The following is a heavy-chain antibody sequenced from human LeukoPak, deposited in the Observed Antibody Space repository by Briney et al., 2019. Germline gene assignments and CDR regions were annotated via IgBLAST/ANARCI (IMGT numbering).Heavy chain of an antibody. CDR2: ISGSGGST. Sequence: GGSLRVSCAASGFTFSSYAMSWVRQARGKGLEWVSAISGSGGSTYYADSVKGRFTISRDNSKNTLYLQMNSLRAEDTAVYYCARSRDGYVAYWGQGTLVTVSS. D-gene: IGHD5-24*01. CDR1: GFTFSSYA. CDR3: ARSRDGYVAY. J-gene: IGHJ4*02. V-gene: IGHV3-23*01.